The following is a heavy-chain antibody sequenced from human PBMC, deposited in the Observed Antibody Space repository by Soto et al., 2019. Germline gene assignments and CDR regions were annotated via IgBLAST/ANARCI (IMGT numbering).Heavy chain of an antibody. CDR1: GFTFSRDG. V-gene: IGHV3-23*01. CDR3: AKERATTTAFDY. J-gene: IGHJ4*02. CDR2: ITDNGVST. D-gene: IGHD4-17*01. Sequence: EVQLLESGGGLVQAGGSLRLSCAASGFTFSRDGMSWVRQAPGKGLEWVSLITDNGVSTYYADSVKGRFTISRDNTKNTLFMQMNSLRAEDTAVYYCAKERATTTAFDYWGQGALVTVSS.